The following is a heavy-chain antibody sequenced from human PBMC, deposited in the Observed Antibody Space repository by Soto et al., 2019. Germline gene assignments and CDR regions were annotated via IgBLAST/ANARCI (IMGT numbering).Heavy chain of an antibody. D-gene: IGHD2-2*01. CDR1: GGTFSSYA. V-gene: IGHV1-69*01. J-gene: IGHJ6*02. Sequence: QVQLVQSGAEVKKPGSSVKVSCKASGGTFSSYAISWVRQAPGQGLEWMGGIIPIFGTANYAQKFQGRVTVNADASTSTAYMALSRLRSEDTAVYYCARALGYCSSTRCGSYYYYGMDVWGQGTTVTVSS. CDR2: IIPIFGTA. CDR3: ARALGYCSSTRCGSYYYYGMDV.